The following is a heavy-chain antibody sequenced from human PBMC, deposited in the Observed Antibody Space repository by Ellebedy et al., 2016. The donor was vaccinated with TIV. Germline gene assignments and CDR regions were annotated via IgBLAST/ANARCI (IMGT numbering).Heavy chain of an antibody. V-gene: IGHV4-59*08. Sequence: MPSETLSLTCTVSGGSMGTYSWSWIRLPPGAGLEWIGYITYNGDTNYNPSLKSRLTSSLETSKSQFSLKLGAVTAADTAVYYGARHSGSRTYPLDVWGKGTRVIVSP. CDR3: ARHSGSRTYPLDV. CDR1: GGSMGTYS. J-gene: IGHJ6*04. CDR2: ITYNGDT. D-gene: IGHD3-10*01.